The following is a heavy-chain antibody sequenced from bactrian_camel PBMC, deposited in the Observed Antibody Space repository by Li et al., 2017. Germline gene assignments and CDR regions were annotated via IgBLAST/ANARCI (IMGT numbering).Heavy chain of an antibody. Sequence: HVQLVESGGGSVQAGGSLILSCAASGYITSRYCIGWFRQAPGKEREGVAAIDSDGASVYLDSMKGRFIISRDNAKNTVYLQMNSMKPEDTAMYYCAARRSSWGVCDTSFSYDYWGRGTQVTVS. J-gene: IGHJ4*01. D-gene: IGHD1*01. CDR2: IDSDGAS. V-gene: IGHV3S53*01. CDR1: GYITSRYC. CDR3: AARRSSWGVCDTSFSYDY.